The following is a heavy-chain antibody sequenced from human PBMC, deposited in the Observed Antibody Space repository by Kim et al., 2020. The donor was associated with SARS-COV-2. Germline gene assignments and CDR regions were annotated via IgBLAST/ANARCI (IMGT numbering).Heavy chain of an antibody. CDR1: GYTFTSYA. CDR3: ASGYYDSSGYHYYFDY. D-gene: IGHD3-22*01. Sequence: ASVKVSCKASGYTFTSYAMHWVRQAPGQRLEWMGWINAGNGNTKYSQKFQGRVTITRDTSASTAYMELSSLRSEDTAVYYCASGYYDSSGYHYYFDYWGQGTLVTVSS. J-gene: IGHJ4*02. CDR2: INAGNGNT. V-gene: IGHV1-3*01.